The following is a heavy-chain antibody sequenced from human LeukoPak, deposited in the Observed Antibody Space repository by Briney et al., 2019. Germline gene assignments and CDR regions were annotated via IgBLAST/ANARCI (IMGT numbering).Heavy chain of an antibody. J-gene: IGHJ4*02. Sequence: ASVKVSCNASGYTFTSYAIHWVRQAPGQRLEWMGWINGANGNTKYSQKFQGRVTITRDTSASTAYMELSSLRSEDTAVYYCARDRKELWLQMDYWGQGTLVTVSS. CDR3: ARDRKELWLQMDY. D-gene: IGHD5-18*01. CDR1: GYTFTSYA. CDR2: INGANGNT. V-gene: IGHV1-3*01.